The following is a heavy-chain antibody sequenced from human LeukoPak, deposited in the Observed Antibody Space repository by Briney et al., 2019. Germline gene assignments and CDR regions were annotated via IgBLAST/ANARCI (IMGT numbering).Heavy chain of an antibody. D-gene: IGHD3-10*01. CDR1: GFTFSSYS. CDR2: ISSSGTYI. V-gene: IGHV3-21*01. J-gene: IGHJ4*02. CDR3: AKHLGSHNFDY. Sequence: GGSLRLSCAASGFTFSSYSMNWVRQAPGKGLEWVSSISSSGTYIYYADSVKGRFTISRDNAKKSLYLQVNSLRAEDTAVYYCAKHLGSHNFDYWGQGTLVTVSS.